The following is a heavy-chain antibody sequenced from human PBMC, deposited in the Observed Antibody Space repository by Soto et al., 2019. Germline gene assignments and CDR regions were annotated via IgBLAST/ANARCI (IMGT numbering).Heavy chain of an antibody. CDR2: ISYSGTA. V-gene: IGHV4-61*01. CDR3: MRSHGAY. CDR1: GGSVSSGPYH. J-gene: IGHJ4*02. D-gene: IGHD2-8*01. Sequence: HVQLQESGPGLVKTSETLSLTCTVSGGSVSSGPYHWNWVRQPPGKGLEWIGHISYSGTANYNPSLRGRVTMATDTSMNQFSLRLTSVTAADTAVYYCMRSHGAYWGQGALVTVSP.